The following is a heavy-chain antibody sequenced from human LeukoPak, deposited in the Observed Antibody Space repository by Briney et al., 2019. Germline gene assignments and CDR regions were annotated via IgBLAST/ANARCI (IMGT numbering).Heavy chain of an antibody. CDR3: ARSSYSSSSSV. J-gene: IGHJ3*01. D-gene: IGHD6-6*01. V-gene: IGHV3-7*03. CDR1: GFTFSGFW. Sequence: GGSLRLSCAVSGFTFSGFWMSWSRQAPGKGLEWVASINSDGSEGYYADVVKGRFTISRDNAKNSLYLQINSLRAEDTAVYYCARSSYSSSSSVWGQGTMVTVSP. CDR2: INSDGSEG.